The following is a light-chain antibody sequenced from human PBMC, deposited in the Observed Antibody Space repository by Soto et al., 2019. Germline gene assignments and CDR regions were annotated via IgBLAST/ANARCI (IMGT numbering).Light chain of an antibody. V-gene: IGKV1-33*01. Sequence: DIPMTQSPSSLSASVGERVTVTCQATQDISNSLNWFQQKPGKAPNLLIYDASNLETGVPSRFSGSGSGTDFTFTISSLQPEDIATYYCQQYDRLPLTFGGGTKVEIK. CDR2: DAS. CDR1: QDISNS. CDR3: QQYDRLPLT. J-gene: IGKJ4*01.